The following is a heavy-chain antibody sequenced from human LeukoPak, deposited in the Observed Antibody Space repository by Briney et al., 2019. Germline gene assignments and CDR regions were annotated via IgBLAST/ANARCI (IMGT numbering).Heavy chain of an antibody. CDR2: ICSGGST. CDR3: ARNYDILTGYSQFDP. CDR1: GFTVSSNY. Sequence: GGSLRLSCAASGFTVSSNYMSWVRQAPGKGLEWVSVICSGGSTYYADSVKGRFTISRDNSKNTLYLQMNSLRAEDTAVYYCARNYDILTGYSQFDPWGQGTLVTVSS. V-gene: IGHV3-66*02. D-gene: IGHD3-9*01. J-gene: IGHJ5*02.